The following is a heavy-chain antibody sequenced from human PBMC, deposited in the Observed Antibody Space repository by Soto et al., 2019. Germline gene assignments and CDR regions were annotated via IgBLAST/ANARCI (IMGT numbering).Heavy chain of an antibody. D-gene: IGHD3-10*01. J-gene: IGHJ4*02. CDR3: ATRTLPLSWSWLQSAAGKFDY. Sequence: QVHLVESGGGVVQPGRSLRVSCTASEFSFNNYAVHWVRQAPGEGLEWVALISSDGNNKYYPDSVKGRFTISRDHSNNTVYLQMHSLRLDDTAVYYCATRTLPLSWSWLQSAAGKFDYWGQGTLVTVSS. V-gene: IGHV3-30-3*01. CDR1: EFSFNNYA. CDR2: ISSDGNNK.